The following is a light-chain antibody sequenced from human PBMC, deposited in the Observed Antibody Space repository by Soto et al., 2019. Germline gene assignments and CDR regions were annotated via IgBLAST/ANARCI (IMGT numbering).Light chain of an antibody. V-gene: IGKV3-15*01. CDR3: QQYNKWPRT. CDR1: QSVSSN. Sequence: DIVMTQSPATLSVSPGERATLSCMASQSVSSNLAWYQQTPGQTPRLLIYGASTRATGIPARFSGSGSGTEFTLTISSLQSEDFAVYYCQQYNKWPRTFGQGTKVEIK. J-gene: IGKJ1*01. CDR2: GAS.